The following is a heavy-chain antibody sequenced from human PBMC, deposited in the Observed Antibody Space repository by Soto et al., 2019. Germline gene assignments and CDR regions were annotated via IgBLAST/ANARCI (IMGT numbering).Heavy chain of an antibody. CDR2: ISGSGGST. J-gene: IGHJ4*02. Sequence: PGGSLRLSCAASGFTFNSYAMSWVRQAPGKGLEWVSVISGSGGSTYYADSVKGRFTISRDNSKNTLYLQMNSLRVEDTAVYYCAKDRHYSDSSGYPNSPDYWGQGTLVTVS. V-gene: IGHV3-23*01. CDR1: GFTFNSYA. D-gene: IGHD3-22*01. CDR3: AKDRHYSDSSGYPNSPDY.